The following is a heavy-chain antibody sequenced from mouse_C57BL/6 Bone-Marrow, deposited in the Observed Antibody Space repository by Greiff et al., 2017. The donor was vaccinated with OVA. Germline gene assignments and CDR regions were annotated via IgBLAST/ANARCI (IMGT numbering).Heavy chain of an antibody. CDR2: INYDGSST. CDR1: GFTFSDYY. CDR3: AREAVSTVAYAMDY. D-gene: IGHD1-1*01. Sequence: EVQRVESEGGLVQPGSSMKLSCTASGFTFSDYYMAWVRQVPEKGLEWVANINYDGSSTYYLDSLKSRFIISRDNAKNILYLQMSSLKSEDTATYYCAREAVSTVAYAMDYWGQGTSVTVSS. J-gene: IGHJ4*01. V-gene: IGHV5-16*01.